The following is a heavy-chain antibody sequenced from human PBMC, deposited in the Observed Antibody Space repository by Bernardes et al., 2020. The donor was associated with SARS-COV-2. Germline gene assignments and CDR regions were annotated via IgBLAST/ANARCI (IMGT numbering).Heavy chain of an antibody. D-gene: IGHD3-22*01. J-gene: IGHJ3*02. Sequence: ASVKVSCKASGYTFTTNGVNWVRHAPGQGLERMGWISGYNDNTKYAEKLQGRVTMTTDTSTRTAYMELRSLRSDDTAVYYCAGGAFYYESSGGNAFDNWGQGTMVTVSS. V-gene: IGHV1-18*01. CDR3: AGGAFYYESSGGNAFDN. CDR1: GYTFTTNG. CDR2: ISGYNDNT.